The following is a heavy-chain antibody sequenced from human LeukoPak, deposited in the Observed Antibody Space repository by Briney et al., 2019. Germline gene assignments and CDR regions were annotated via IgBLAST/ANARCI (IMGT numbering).Heavy chain of an antibody. CDR3: ARPRRYCSSTSCYTGAFDI. V-gene: IGHV4-38-2*01. CDR2: TYHRWST. D-gene: IGHD2-2*02. CDR1: GYSISSGYY. J-gene: IGHJ3*02. Sequence: SETLSLTCAVSGYSISSGYYRGCSRPPPGTRLEGIGITYHRWSTYDNPSLKGRGTISVDTSKNQFSLKLSSVTAADTAVYYCARPRRYCSSTSCYTGAFDIWGRGTMVTVSS.